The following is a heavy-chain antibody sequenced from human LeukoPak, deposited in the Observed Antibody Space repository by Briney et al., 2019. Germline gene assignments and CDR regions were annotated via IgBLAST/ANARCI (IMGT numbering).Heavy chain of an antibody. CDR3: ARCPSVQSHYEYYYGSGSYLNYYYGMDV. D-gene: IGHD3-10*01. V-gene: IGHV4-34*01. CDR2: INHSGST. Sequence: PSETLSLTCAVYGGSFSGYYWSWIRQPPGKGLEGIGEINHSGSTNYNPSLTSRVTISVATSKNPFSLQLCPVTAADTAVYYCARCPSVQSHYEYYYGSGSYLNYYYGMDVWGQGTTVTVSS. J-gene: IGHJ6*02. CDR1: GGSFSGYY.